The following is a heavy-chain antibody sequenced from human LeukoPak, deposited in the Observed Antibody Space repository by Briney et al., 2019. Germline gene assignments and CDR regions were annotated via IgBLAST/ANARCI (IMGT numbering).Heavy chain of an antibody. CDR3: AADRYDSSGYYHFDY. CDR1: GFAFTSSA. CDR2: IVVGSGNT. D-gene: IGHD3-22*01. Sequence: SVKVSCKASGFAFTSSAMQWVRQAHGQRLEWIGWIVVGSGNTNYAQKFQERVTITRDMSTSTAYMELSSLRSEDTAVYYCAADRYDSSGYYHFDYWGQGTLVTVSS. V-gene: IGHV1-58*02. J-gene: IGHJ4*02.